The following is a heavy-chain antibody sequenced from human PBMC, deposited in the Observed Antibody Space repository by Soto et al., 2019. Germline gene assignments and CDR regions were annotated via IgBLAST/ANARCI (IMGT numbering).Heavy chain of an antibody. CDR2: IYYSGST. Sequence: SETLSLTCTVSGGSVSSGSYYWSWIRQPPGKGLEWIGYIYYSGSTNYNPSLKSRVTISVDTSKNQFSLKLSSVTAADTAVYYCARVRGKLVWYLFYGMDVWGQGTTVTVSS. J-gene: IGHJ6*02. CDR1: GGSVSSGSYY. D-gene: IGHD6-13*01. CDR3: ARVRGKLVWYLFYGMDV. V-gene: IGHV4-61*01.